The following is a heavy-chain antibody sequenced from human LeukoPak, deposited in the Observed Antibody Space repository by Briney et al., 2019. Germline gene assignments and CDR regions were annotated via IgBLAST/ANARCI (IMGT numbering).Heavy chain of an antibody. CDR2: VYSGGST. D-gene: IGHD2-8*01. Sequence: TGGSLRLSCTASGFIVTNNYINWVRQAPGKGLGWVSLVYSGGSTYYADSVKGRFTISRDNSKNMVYLQMNSLRAEDAAMYYCARDPPAVLIDTYGWGQGTLVTVS. V-gene: IGHV3-66*01. J-gene: IGHJ4*02. CDR3: ARDPPAVLIDTYG. CDR1: GFIVTNNY.